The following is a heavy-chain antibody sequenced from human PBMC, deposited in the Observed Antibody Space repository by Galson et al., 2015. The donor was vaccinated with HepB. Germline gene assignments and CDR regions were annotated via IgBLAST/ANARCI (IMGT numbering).Heavy chain of an antibody. V-gene: IGHV3-30*18. CDR2: ISYDATRI. D-gene: IGHD3-9*01. J-gene: IGHJ4*02. CDR1: GFIFRSDA. Sequence: SLRLSCAASGFIFRSDAMHWVRQAPGKGLEWVAFISYDATRIYYTDSAKGRFTISRNNLKNTLYLHMNSLRTEDTALYYCVKDRSDRYAFDYWGQGTLVTVSS. CDR3: VKDRSDRYAFDY.